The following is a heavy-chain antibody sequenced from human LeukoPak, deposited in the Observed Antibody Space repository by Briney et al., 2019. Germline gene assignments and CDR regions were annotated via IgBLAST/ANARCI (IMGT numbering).Heavy chain of an antibody. D-gene: IGHD5-24*01. CDR3: ARAFDGYNEDY. J-gene: IGHJ4*02. V-gene: IGHV3-21*01. CDR2: FTSDSSSTSI. CDR1: GFNFYSYR. Sequence: GGSLRLSCAASGFNFYSYRMNWVRQAPGQGLEWVSSFTSDSSSTSINYADSVKGRFTISRDNAKNSLYLQMTSLRADDTAVYYCARAFDGYNEDYWGQGTLVTVSS.